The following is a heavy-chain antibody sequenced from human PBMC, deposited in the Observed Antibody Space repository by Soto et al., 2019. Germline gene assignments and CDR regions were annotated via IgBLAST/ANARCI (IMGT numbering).Heavy chain of an antibody. D-gene: IGHD4-17*01. V-gene: IGHV4-61*01. Sequence: SETLSLTCSVSGGSVIDKTYYWIWIRQPPGKRLEWIGYVYYSGTTNYNPSLKSRVTISVDLSKNRFSLRLSSVTTADTALYYCARTTAVPNTLRSRYFFDYWGQGTLVTVSS. J-gene: IGHJ4*02. CDR2: VYYSGTT. CDR1: GGSVIDKTYY. CDR3: ARTTAVPNTLRSRYFFDY.